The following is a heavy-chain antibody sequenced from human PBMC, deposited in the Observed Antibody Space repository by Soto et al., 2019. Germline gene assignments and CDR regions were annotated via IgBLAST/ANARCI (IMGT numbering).Heavy chain of an antibody. D-gene: IGHD2-21*01. J-gene: IGHJ6*02. CDR3: ARCKQKVIHCAMDV. V-gene: IGHV3-33*01. CDR1: GFIFSAYG. CDR2: INYDGSSK. Sequence: QVHPVESGGGAVQAGRSLRVSCATSGFIFSAYGMHWVRQAPGKGLEWVAFINYDGSSKFYGDSVKGRFTVSRDNSKNTLFLQLNSLRGEDTATYYCARCKQKVIHCAMDVWGQGATVTVTS.